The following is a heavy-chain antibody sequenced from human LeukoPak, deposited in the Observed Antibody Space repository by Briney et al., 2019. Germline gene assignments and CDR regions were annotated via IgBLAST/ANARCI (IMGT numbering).Heavy chain of an antibody. Sequence: ASVKVSCKASGYTFTGYYVHWVRQAPGQGLEWMGWINTNTGNPTYAQGFTGRFVFSLDTSVSTAYLQISSLKAEDTAVYYCAGGFAGTGYWGQGTLVTVSS. CDR3: AGGFAGTGY. CDR2: INTNTGNP. CDR1: GYTFTGYY. V-gene: IGHV7-4-1*02. J-gene: IGHJ4*02. D-gene: IGHD6-13*01.